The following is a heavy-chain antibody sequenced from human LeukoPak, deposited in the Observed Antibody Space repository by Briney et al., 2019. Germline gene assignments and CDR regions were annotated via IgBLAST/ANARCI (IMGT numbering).Heavy chain of an antibody. V-gene: IGHV5-51*01. CDR1: GYSFTNYW. J-gene: IGHJ4*02. CDR3: ARRPSGTSSAPFDY. D-gene: IGHD1-26*01. Sequence: GESLKISCKSSGYSFTNYWIGWVRQMPGKGLEWMGIIYPGDSDTRYSPSFQGQVTISADKFISTAYLQWNSLKASDTAMYFCARRPSGTSSAPFDYWGQGTLVTVSS. CDR2: IYPGDSDT.